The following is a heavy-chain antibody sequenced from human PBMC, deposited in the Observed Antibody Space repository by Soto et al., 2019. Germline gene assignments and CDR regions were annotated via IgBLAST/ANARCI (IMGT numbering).Heavy chain of an antibody. CDR1: VASINTHY. J-gene: IGHJ4*02. D-gene: IGHD2-15*01. CDR2: VFYSGST. Sequence: PSQTLSLTCTVSVASINTHYWSWIRQSPGKGLEWIGQVFYSGSTNYNPSLKSRVTISIDTSTKQFSLKLTSVTAADTAVYYCARAFRVPVDYCDYWGQGTLVTVSS. V-gene: IGHV4-59*11. CDR3: ARAFRVPVDYCDY.